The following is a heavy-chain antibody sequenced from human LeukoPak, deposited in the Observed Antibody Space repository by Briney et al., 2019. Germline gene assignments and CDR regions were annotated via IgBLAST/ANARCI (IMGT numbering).Heavy chain of an antibody. CDR3: AREYYYDTVDWDALDI. CDR1: GGSISSYY. V-gene: IGHV4-59*01. D-gene: IGHD3-22*01. Sequence: RPSETLSLTCTVSGGSISSYYWSWIRQPPGKGLEWIGYIYYSGSTNYNPSLKSRVTISVDTSKNQFSLKLSSVTAADTAVYYCAREYYYDTVDWDALDIWGQGTMVTVSS. CDR2: IYYSGST. J-gene: IGHJ3*02.